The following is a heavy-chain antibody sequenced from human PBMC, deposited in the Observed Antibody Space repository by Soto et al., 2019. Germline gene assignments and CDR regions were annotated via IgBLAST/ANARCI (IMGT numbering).Heavy chain of an antibody. CDR1: GFTFSNYN. D-gene: IGHD2-15*01. V-gene: IGHV3-48*02. Sequence: EVQLVESGGGLVQPGGSLRLSCAVSGFTFSNYNMNWVRQAPGKGLEWVSYISSSSDTIYYADSVKGRFTISRDIAKNSLYLPMNSLRDEDTAVYYCARGAVYCSGGSCYSRGPYYFDSWGQGTLVTVSS. CDR3: ARGAVYCSGGSCYSRGPYYFDS. CDR2: ISSSSDTI. J-gene: IGHJ4*02.